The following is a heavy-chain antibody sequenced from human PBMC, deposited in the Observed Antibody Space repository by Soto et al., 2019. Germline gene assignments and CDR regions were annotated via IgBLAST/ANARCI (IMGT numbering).Heavy chain of an antibody. CDR2: MGGAGAR. D-gene: IGHD3-10*01. Sequence: EVQLVESGGGLVQPGGSLRLSCAAFGFTYNSYDMHWVRQVPGKGLEWVSSMGGAGAREYAGSVKGRFSISMDNAKNSLYLQMDSLRPGDTAVYYCTRAAFGDGMDLWGQGTPVTVSS. CDR3: TRAAFGDGMDL. J-gene: IGHJ6*02. CDR1: GFTYNSYD. V-gene: IGHV3-13*01.